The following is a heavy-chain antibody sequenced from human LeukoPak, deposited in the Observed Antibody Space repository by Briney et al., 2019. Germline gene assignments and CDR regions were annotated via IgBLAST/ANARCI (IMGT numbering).Heavy chain of an antibody. CDR1: GGSISSYY. CDR3: AGYNRYYFDY. V-gene: IGHV4-59*01. CDR2: IYYSGST. D-gene: IGHD1-1*01. Sequence: SETLSLTCTVSGGSISSYYWSWIRQPPGKGLEWIGYIYYSGSTNYNPSLKSRVTISVDTSKNQFSLKLSSVTAADTAVYYCAGYNRYYFDYWGQGTLVTVSS. J-gene: IGHJ4*02.